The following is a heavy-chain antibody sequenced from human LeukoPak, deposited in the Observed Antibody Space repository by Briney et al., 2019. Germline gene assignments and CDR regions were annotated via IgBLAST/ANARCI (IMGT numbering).Heavy chain of an antibody. Sequence: SETLSLTCSVSGGSIISNYYFGWIREPPGKGLEWIGSIFFNGNTYYSSSLKSRVTISVDTSKTQFSLRLRFVTAADTAVYYCARNPMEEYFDSWGQGILVTVSS. CDR1: GGSIISNYY. CDR3: ARNPMEEYFDS. V-gene: IGHV4-39*07. D-gene: IGHD3-3*01. CDR2: IFFNGNT. J-gene: IGHJ4*02.